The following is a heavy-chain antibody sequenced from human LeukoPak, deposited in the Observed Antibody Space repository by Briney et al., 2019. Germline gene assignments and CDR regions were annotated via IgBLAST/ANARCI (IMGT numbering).Heavy chain of an antibody. CDR2: ITSTGSYI. CDR1: AFIFSDYN. J-gene: IGHJ6*03. Sequence: PGGSLRLSCAASAFIFSDYNMNWVRQAPGKGLEWVSSITSTGSYIYYADSVKGRFTISRDNAKNSLFLQLNSLRAEDTAVYYCARDPYSGTYSDYYYYYMDVWGKGTTVTVSS. V-gene: IGHV3-21*01. D-gene: IGHD1-26*01. CDR3: ARDPYSGTYSDYYYYYMDV.